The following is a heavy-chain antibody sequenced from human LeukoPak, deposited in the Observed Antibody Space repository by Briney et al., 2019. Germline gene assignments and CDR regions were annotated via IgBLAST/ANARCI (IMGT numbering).Heavy chain of an antibody. V-gene: IGHV3-9*01. CDR3: AKGFYGDYLFTCFDP. J-gene: IGHJ5*02. D-gene: IGHD4-17*01. CDR1: GFTFDDYA. Sequence: GGSLRLSCAASGFTFDDYAMHWVRQAPGKGLEWVSGISWNSGSIGYADSVKGRFTISRDNAKKSLYLQMNSLRAEDTALYYCAKGFYGDYLFTCFDPWGQGTLVTVSS. CDR2: ISWNSGSI.